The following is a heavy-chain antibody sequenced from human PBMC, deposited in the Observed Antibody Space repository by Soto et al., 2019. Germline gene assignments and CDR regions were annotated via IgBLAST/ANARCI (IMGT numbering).Heavy chain of an antibody. Sequence: GGSLRLSCAASGFTFSSYSMNWVRQAPGKGLEWVSSISSSSSYIYYADSVKGRFTISRDNAKNSLYLQMNSLRAEDTAVYYCARDIVWFGEPHFDYWGQGTLVPSPQ. J-gene: IGHJ4*02. CDR3: ARDIVWFGEPHFDY. CDR1: GFTFSSYS. D-gene: IGHD3-10*01. V-gene: IGHV3-21*01. CDR2: ISSSSSYI.